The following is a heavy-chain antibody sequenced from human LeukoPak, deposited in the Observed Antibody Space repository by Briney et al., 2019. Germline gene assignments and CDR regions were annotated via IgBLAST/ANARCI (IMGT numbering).Heavy chain of an antibody. CDR2: IIPIFGTA. J-gene: IGHJ3*02. V-gene: IGHV1-69*05. CDR3: ARDRGTTFDAFDI. Sequence: ASVKVSCKASGGTFSSYAISWVRPAPGQGLEWMGGIIPIFGTANYAQKFQGRVTITTDESTSTAYMELSSLRSEDTAVYYCARDRGTTFDAFDIWGQGTMVTVSS. CDR1: GGTFSSYA. D-gene: IGHD1-14*01.